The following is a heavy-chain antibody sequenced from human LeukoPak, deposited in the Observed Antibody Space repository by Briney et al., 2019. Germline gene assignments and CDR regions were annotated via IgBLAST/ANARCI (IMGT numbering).Heavy chain of an antibody. CDR2: IDRSGSYI. V-gene: IGHV3-21*01. CDR3: ADVVDY. J-gene: IGHJ4*02. Sequence: PGGSLRLSCVASGFTVSEYSMNWVRQAPGKGLEWVSSIDRSGSYIYYADSVKGRFTISRDNSKNTLYLQMNSLRAEDTAVYYCADVVDYWGQGTLVTVSS. CDR1: GFTVSEYS.